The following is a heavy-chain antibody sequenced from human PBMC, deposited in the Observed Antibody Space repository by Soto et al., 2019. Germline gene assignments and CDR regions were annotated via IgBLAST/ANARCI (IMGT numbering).Heavy chain of an antibody. Sequence: QVQLVESGGGVVQPGRSLRLSCAASGVTFSSYGMHWVRQAPGKGLEWVAVIWYDGSNKYYADSVKGRFTISRDNSKNGLYLQMHSLRAEDTAVYYCARADGLGCLYYYGMDVWGQGTTVTVSS. CDR2: IWYDGSNK. V-gene: IGHV3-33*01. CDR3: ARADGLGCLYYYGMDV. J-gene: IGHJ6*02. CDR1: GVTFSSYG. D-gene: IGHD2-8*01.